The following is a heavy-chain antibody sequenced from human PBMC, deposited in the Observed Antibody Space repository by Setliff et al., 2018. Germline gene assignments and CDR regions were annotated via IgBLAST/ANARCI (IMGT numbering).Heavy chain of an antibody. J-gene: IGHJ6*03. CDR2: IIGGNGDT. CDR3: ARGGRFAHYMDV. CDR1: GFSFSDAW. V-gene: IGHV3-11*05. D-gene: IGHD3-3*01. Sequence: PGGSLRLSCAASGFSFSDAWMNWVRQAPGKGLEWVGRIIGGNGDTFYANSVKGRFTISRDIAKSTLYLQMNSLRAEDTAVYYCARGGRFAHYMDVWGKGTTVTVSS.